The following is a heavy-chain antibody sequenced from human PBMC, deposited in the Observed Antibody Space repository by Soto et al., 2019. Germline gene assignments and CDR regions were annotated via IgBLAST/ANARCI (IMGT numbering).Heavy chain of an antibody. CDR3: ARVRGGYYYGVDV. Sequence: PSETLSLTCAVNSGSFTAYYWTWIRQAPGKGLERIGEINHSGSTTYNPSLKSRVTISVDTSRHQVSLKVNTVTAADTGVYYCARVRGGYYYGVDVWGQGTKVTVSS. CDR1: SGSFTAYY. V-gene: IGHV4-34*01. CDR2: INHSGST. J-gene: IGHJ6*02.